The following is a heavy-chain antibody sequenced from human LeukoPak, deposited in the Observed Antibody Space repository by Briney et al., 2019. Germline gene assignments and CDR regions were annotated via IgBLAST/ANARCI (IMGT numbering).Heavy chain of an antibody. CDR2: IYYSGST. D-gene: IGHD5-24*01. J-gene: IGHJ4*02. CDR3: ARGRDGYNFLNRGEYYYFDY. V-gene: IGHV4-39*01. Sequence: SETLSLTCTVSGGSISSSGYFWGWIRQPPGKGLEWIGSIYYSGSTYYNPSLKSRVTISVDTSKNQFSLKLSSVTAADTAVYYCARGRDGYNFLNRGEYYYFDYWGQGTLVTVSS. CDR1: GGSISSSGYF.